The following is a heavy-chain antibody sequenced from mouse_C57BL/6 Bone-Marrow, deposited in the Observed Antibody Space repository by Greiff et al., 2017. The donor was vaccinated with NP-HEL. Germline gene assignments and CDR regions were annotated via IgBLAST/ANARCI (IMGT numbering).Heavy chain of an antibody. CDR1: GFTFSDYY. CDR2: ISNGGGST. D-gene: IGHD1-3*01. Sequence: EVQLVESGGGSVQPGGSLKLSCAASGFTFSDYYMYWVRQTPEKRLEWVAYISNGGGSTYYPDTVKGRFTISRDNAKNTLYLQMSRLKSEDTAMYYCARHLVGYFDVWGTGTTVTVSS. V-gene: IGHV5-12*01. CDR3: ARHLVGYFDV. J-gene: IGHJ1*03.